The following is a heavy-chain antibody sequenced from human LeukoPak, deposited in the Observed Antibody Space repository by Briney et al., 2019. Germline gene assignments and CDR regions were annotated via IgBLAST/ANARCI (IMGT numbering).Heavy chain of an antibody. J-gene: IGHJ3*02. CDR3: AREKHSSGWSPGAFDI. Sequence: QAGGSLRLSCAASGFTFSSYAMSWVRQAPGKGLEWVAVIWYDGSNKDYADSVKGRFTISRDNSKNTLYLQMNSLRAEDTAVYYCAREKHSSGWSPGAFDIWGQGTMVTVSS. CDR2: IWYDGSNK. CDR1: GFTFSSYA. V-gene: IGHV3-33*08. D-gene: IGHD6-19*01.